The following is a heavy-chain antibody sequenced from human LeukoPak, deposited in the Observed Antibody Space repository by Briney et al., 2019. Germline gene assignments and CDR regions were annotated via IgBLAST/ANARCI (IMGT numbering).Heavy chain of an antibody. D-gene: IGHD2-21*01. CDR1: GGVFTTYA. V-gene: IGHV1-69*11. CDR2: IIPFLGTT. CDR3: TIIPNVILFTHYFEY. J-gene: IGHJ4*02. Sequence: SVKVSCKASGGVFTTYAISWVRQTPGQGLEWMGSIIPFLGTTNYAQKFQGRVTITADEPTRTAYMELTYVRSDDTAVYYCTIIPNVILFTHYFEYWGQGTLVTVSS.